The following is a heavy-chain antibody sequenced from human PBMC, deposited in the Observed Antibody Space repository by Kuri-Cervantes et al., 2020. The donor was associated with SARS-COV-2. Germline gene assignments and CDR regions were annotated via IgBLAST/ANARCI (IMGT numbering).Heavy chain of an antibody. CDR2: IYDSAIT. V-gene: IGHV4-59*01. CDR3: ARYSSGGNCWGDFYY. Sequence: SETLSLTCTVSGGSINSYHWSWIRQPPGKGLEGNGYIYDSAITKYTPSLKSRVTMSVDTSKNQFSLKLTAVTATVTAIYYCARYSSGGNCWGDFYYWGQGTLVTLSS. D-gene: IGHD2-15*01. CDR1: GGSINSYH. J-gene: IGHJ4*02.